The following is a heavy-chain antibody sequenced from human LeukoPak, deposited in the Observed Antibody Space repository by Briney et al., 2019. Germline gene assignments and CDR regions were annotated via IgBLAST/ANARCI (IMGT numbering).Heavy chain of an antibody. J-gene: IGHJ5*02. V-gene: IGHV4-59*01. CDR3: ARDLGYCSGGSCYPRWFDP. Sequence: SETLSLTCAVYGGSFSGYYWSWIRQPPGKGLEWIGYIYYSGSTNYNPSLKSRVTISVDTSKNQFSLKLSSVTAADTAVYYCARDLGYCSGGSCYPRWFDPWGQGTLVTVSS. CDR2: IYYSGST. CDR1: GGSFSGYY. D-gene: IGHD2-15*01.